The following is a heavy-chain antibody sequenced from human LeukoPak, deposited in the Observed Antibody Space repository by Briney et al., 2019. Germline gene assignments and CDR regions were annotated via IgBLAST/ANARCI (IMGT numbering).Heavy chain of an antibody. J-gene: IGHJ4*02. CDR2: IIPIFGTA. D-gene: IGHD6-13*01. Sequence: SVKVSCKASGGTFSSYAISWVRQAPGQGLEWMGGIIPIFGTANYAQKFQGRVTITADESTSTAYMELSSLRSEDTAVCYCASAGIAAAGTPFDYWGQGTLVTVSS. CDR3: ASAGIAAAGTPFDY. CDR1: GGTFSSYA. V-gene: IGHV1-69*13.